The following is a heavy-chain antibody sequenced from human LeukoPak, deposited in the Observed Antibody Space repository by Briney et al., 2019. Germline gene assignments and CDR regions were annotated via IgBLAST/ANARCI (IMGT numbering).Heavy chain of an antibody. Sequence: GASVKVSCKASGGTFSSYAISWVRQAPGQGLEWMGRIIPILGIANYAQKFQGRVTITADKSTSTAYMELSSLRSGDTAVYYCATPTYYYDSSGYYSLESLDYWGQGTLVTVSS. J-gene: IGHJ4*02. V-gene: IGHV1-69*04. CDR1: GGTFSSYA. D-gene: IGHD3-22*01. CDR2: IIPILGIA. CDR3: ATPTYYYDSSGYYSLESLDY.